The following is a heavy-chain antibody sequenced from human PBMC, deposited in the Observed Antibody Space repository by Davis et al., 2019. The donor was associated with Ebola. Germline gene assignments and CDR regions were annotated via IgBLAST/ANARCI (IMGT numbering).Heavy chain of an antibody. CDR1: VITFSSYA. Sequence: GESLKISCADSVITFSSYAMTWVRQAPGKGLEWVSAIPHSGDTTYYADFVKGRFTVSRDNSRNTLYLQMNSLRAEDTAVYYCARDGYYYDSSGYYVAVDYWGQGTLVTVSS. D-gene: IGHD3-22*01. CDR2: IPHSGDTT. V-gene: IGHV3-23*01. CDR3: ARDGYYYDSSGYYVAVDY. J-gene: IGHJ4*02.